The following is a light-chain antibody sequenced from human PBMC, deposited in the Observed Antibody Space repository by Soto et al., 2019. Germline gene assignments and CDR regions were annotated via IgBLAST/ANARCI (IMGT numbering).Light chain of an antibody. V-gene: IGKV3-20*01. CDR3: QQYGSSPRT. Sequence: EVVLTQSRATVSLSPGEAATLSCRASESVASPNLAWYQQKPGQAPRLLFYSASRRATGVPDRFSGSGSGTDFTLTISRLEPEDFAVYYCQQYGSSPRTFGPGTKVDIK. CDR2: SAS. J-gene: IGKJ3*01. CDR1: ESVASPN.